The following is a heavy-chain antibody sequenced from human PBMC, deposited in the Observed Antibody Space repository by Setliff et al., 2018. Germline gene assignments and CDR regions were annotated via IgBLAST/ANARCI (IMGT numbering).Heavy chain of an antibody. CDR3: ARDHAYGSRFYYYYYGMDV. Sequence: GGSLRLSCAASGFTFSRYWMSWVRQAPGKGLEWVANIKQDVSEKYYVDSVKGRFTISRDNAKNSLYLQMNSLRAEDTAVYYCARDHAYGSRFYYYYYGMDVWGQGTTVTVSS. V-gene: IGHV3-7*01. J-gene: IGHJ6*02. CDR1: GFTFSRYW. D-gene: IGHD3-10*01. CDR2: IKQDVSEK.